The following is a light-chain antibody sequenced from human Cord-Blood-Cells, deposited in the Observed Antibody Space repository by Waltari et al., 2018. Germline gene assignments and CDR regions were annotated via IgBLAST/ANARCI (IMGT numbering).Light chain of an antibody. CDR1: QSVSISY. J-gene: IGKJ1*01. CDR3: QQYGSTPPWT. V-gene: IGKV3-20*01. Sequence: IVLPRPPGTLPLSQEARAPSPSRASQSVSISYSAGYQQQPDQAPRHLIYGPSSSATGMPDRFSGSGSGTEVTLTISRLEPEDFAVYYCQQYGSTPPWTFGQGTKVEIK. CDR2: GPS.